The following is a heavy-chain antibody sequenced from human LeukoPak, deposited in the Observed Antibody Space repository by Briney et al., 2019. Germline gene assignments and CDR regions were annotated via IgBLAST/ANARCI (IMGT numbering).Heavy chain of an antibody. J-gene: IGHJ6*02. CDR3: ARDRFGIAAAGPPFYYYYYGMDV. CDR2: IYSGGST. CDR1: GFTVSSNY. Sequence: GGSLRLSCAASGFTVSSNYMSWVRQAPGKGLEWVSVIYSGGSTYYADSVKGGFTISRDNSKNTLYLQMNSLRAEDTAVYYCARDRFGIAAAGPPFYYYYYGMDVWGQGTTVTVSS. D-gene: IGHD6-13*01. V-gene: IGHV3-66*01.